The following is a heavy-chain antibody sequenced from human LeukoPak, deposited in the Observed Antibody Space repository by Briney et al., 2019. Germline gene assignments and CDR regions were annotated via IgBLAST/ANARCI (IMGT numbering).Heavy chain of an antibody. CDR1: GGSISGYY. D-gene: IGHD2-8*01. J-gene: IGHJ5*02. CDR2: IYYRDNT. V-gene: IGHV4-59*01. Sequence: AETLSLTCTVSGGSISGYYWSWIRQPPGKGLEWIVYIYYRDNTNYNPSLKRRVTISVDTSKNQFSLKLSSVTAADTAMYYCARGMGGNWFDPWGQGTLVTVSS. CDR3: ARGMGGNWFDP.